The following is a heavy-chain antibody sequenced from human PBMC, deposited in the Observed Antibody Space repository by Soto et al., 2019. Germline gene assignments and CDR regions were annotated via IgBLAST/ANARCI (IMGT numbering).Heavy chain of an antibody. J-gene: IGHJ4*02. CDR1: GFTFSSYA. CDR3: ARSDVIFGVAPFDY. Sequence: QVQLVESGGGVVQPGRSLRLSCAASGFTFSSYAMHWVRQAPGKGLEWVAVISYDGSNKYYADSVKGRFTISRDNSKNTLYLQMNSLRAEDTAVYYWARSDVIFGVAPFDYWGQGTLVTVSS. CDR2: ISYDGSNK. D-gene: IGHD3-3*01. V-gene: IGHV3-30-3*01.